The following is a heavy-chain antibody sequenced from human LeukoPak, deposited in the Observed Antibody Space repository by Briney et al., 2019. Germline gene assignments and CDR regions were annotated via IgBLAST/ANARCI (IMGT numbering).Heavy chain of an antibody. CDR1: GDSVSSNTAA. V-gene: IGHV6-1*01. CDR3: ARVKDYYDGSVYYFLDY. J-gene: IGHJ4*02. Sequence: SQTLSLTCAISGDSVSSNTAAWNWIRQSPSRGLEWLGRTYYRSKWYNDYAVSVKSRITINPDTSKNQFSLQLNSVTSGDTAVYFCARVKDYYDGSVYYFLDYWGQGTLVTVSS. CDR2: TYYRSKWYN. D-gene: IGHD3-22*01.